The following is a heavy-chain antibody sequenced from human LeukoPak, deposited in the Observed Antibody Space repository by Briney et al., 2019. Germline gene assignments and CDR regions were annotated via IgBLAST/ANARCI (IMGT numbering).Heavy chain of an antibody. Sequence: ASVKVSCKAPGGTFSTYSISWVRQAPGQGLEWMGGIFPLVDTTNYAQKFQGRFTITVDDSTSTAYMELTSLKSEDTAVYYCAREHSSGFDHWGQGTLVTVSS. D-gene: IGHD4-11*01. V-gene: IGHV1-69*13. J-gene: IGHJ4*02. CDR1: GGTFSTYS. CDR2: IFPLVDTT. CDR3: AREHSSGFDH.